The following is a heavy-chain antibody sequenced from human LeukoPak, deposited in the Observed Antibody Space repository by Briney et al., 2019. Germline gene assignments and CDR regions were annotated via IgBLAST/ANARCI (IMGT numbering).Heavy chain of an antibody. J-gene: IGHJ4*02. D-gene: IGHD3-3*01. Sequence: KPSETLSLTCTVSGGSISSSSYYWGWIRQPPGKGLEWIGSIYYSGSTYYNPSLKSRVTISVDTSKNQFSLKLSSVTAADTAVYYCARLFPYYDFWSGYYEFGYWGQGTLVTVSS. CDR1: GGSISSSSYY. CDR3: ARLFPYYDFWSGYYEFGY. CDR2: IYYSGST. V-gene: IGHV4-39*01.